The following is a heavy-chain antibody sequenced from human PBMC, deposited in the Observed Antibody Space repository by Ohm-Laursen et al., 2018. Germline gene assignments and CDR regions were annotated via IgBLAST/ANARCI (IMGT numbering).Heavy chain of an antibody. V-gene: IGHV4-38-2*01. CDR3: ARASRGIFDS. CDR1: GYSISSGYY. Sequence: TLSLTCAVSGYSISSGYYWGWIRQPPGKGLEWIGSVYHSGSTNYNPSLKSRVVFSVDTPKNQFSLRLSSVTAADTAVYYCARASRGIFDSWGQGTLVTVSS. D-gene: IGHD3-16*01. J-gene: IGHJ4*02. CDR2: VYHSGST.